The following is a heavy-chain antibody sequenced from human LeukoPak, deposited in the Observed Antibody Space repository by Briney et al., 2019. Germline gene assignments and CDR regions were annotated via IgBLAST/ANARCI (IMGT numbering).Heavy chain of an antibody. CDR3: VKEDSSSWYGNWFDP. J-gene: IGHJ5*02. CDR1: GFTFSSYA. D-gene: IGHD6-13*01. Sequence: GGSLRLSCSASGFTFSSYAMHWVRQAPGKGLEYVSAISSNGGSTYYADSVKGRFTISRDNSKNTLYLQMSSLRAEDTAAYYCVKEDSSSWYGNWFDPWGQGTLVTVSS. V-gene: IGHV3-64D*06. CDR2: ISSNGGST.